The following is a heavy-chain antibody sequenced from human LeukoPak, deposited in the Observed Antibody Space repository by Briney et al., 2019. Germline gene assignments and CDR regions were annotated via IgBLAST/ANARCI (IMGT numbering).Heavy chain of an antibody. CDR3: AREDVDITVATSGAFDI. CDR2: IISDGSST. V-gene: IGHV3-74*01. Sequence: GGSLRLSCAASVFTFNRFWMHWVRQAPGKGLVWVSRIISDGSSTNYADSVKGRFTISRDNAKNTLYVQMNSLRAEDTALYYCAREDVDITVATSGAFDIWGQGTMVTVSS. D-gene: IGHD5-12*01. J-gene: IGHJ3*02. CDR1: VFTFNRFW.